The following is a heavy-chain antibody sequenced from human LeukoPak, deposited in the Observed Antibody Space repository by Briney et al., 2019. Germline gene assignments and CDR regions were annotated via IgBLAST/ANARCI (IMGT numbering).Heavy chain of an antibody. D-gene: IGHD2-15*01. Sequence: GGSLRLSCAASGYTFSSHAMSWVRQAPGKGLEWVSAISGSGGSTYYADSVKGRFTNSRDNSKNTLYLQMNSLRAEDTAVYYCAKDLEEYCSGGSCYAHDYWGQGTLVTVSS. V-gene: IGHV3-23*01. CDR3: AKDLEEYCSGGSCYAHDY. CDR2: ISGSGGST. CDR1: GYTFSSHA. J-gene: IGHJ4*02.